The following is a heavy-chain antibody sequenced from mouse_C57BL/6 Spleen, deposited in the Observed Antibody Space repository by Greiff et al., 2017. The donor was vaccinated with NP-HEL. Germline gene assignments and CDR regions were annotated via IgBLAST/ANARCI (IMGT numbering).Heavy chain of an antibody. CDR2: INPNNGGT. CDR3: ASYDGYYAAY. J-gene: IGHJ3*01. CDR1: GYTFTDYY. Sequence: EVQLQQSGPELVKPGASVKISCKASGYTFTDYYMNWVKQSHGKSLEWIGDINPNNGGTSYNQKFKGKATLTVDKSSSTAYMELRSLTSEDSAVYYCASYDGYYAAYWGQGTLVTVSA. D-gene: IGHD2-3*01. V-gene: IGHV1-26*01.